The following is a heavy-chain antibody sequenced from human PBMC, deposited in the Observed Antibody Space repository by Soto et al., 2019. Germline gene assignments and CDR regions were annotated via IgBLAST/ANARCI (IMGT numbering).Heavy chain of an antibody. CDR1: GFTFDDYV. J-gene: IGHJ6*02. CDR3: VKWGYSVYDFTPPSGYYFFNGVDA. V-gene: IGHV3-9*01. D-gene: IGHD5-12*01. Sequence: EVQLVESGGGLVQPGRSLRLSCAASGFTFDDYVVHWVRQVPGKGLEWVSGIDWNSGAIGYADSVKGRFIISRDNSKNTLSLQVKSLRAEDTAVYYCVKWGYSVYDFTPPSGYYFFNGVDAWGQGTTVTVSS. CDR2: IDWNSGAI.